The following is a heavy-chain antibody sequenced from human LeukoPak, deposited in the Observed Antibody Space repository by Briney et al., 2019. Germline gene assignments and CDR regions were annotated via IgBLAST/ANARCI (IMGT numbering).Heavy chain of an antibody. CDR3: ARASPWDYYYYMDV. CDR2: INTNIGNP. D-gene: IGHD7-27*01. J-gene: IGHJ6*03. CDR1: GYTFTSYA. Sequence: ASVKVSCKASGYTFTSYAMNWVRQAPGQGLEWVGWINTNIGNPTYAQGFTGRFVFSLDTSVSTVYLQISSLKAEDTAVYYCARASPWDYYYYMDVWGKGTTVTVSS. V-gene: IGHV7-4-1*02.